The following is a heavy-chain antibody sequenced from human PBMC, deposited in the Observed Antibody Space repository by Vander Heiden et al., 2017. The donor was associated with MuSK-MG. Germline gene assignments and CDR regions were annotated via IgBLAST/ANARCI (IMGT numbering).Heavy chain of an antibody. Sequence: QVQLQESGPGLVKPSQTLSLTCTVSGGSISSGSYYWSWIRQPAGKGLEWIGRIYTSGSNNYNPALKSRVTMSVDTSKNQFTLKLRSVTAADTAVYYYAIAYGDYVSGWVDYWGQGTLVTVSS. CDR2: IYTSGSN. CDR3: AIAYGDYVSGWVDY. D-gene: IGHD4-17*01. V-gene: IGHV4-61*02. CDR1: GGSISSGSYY. J-gene: IGHJ4*02.